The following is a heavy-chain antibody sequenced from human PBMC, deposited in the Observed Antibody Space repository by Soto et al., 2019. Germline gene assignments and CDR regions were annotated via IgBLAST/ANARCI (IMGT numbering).Heavy chain of an antibody. CDR2: INGDGSDT. CDR1: GLTFSRYW. Sequence: EVQLVESGGGLVQPGGSLTLSCAASGLTFSRYWMHWVRQAPGKGLVWVSRINGDGSDTRYADSVKGRFTISRDNAKNIRYLQMNSLSAEDTAVYYCAIPLKYSGYDGRDYWGQGTLVTVSS. D-gene: IGHD5-12*01. J-gene: IGHJ4*02. CDR3: AIPLKYSGYDGRDY. V-gene: IGHV3-74*01.